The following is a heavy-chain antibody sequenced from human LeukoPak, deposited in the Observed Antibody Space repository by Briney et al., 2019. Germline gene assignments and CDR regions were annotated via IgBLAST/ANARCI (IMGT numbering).Heavy chain of an antibody. CDR2: IIPILGIA. Sequence: ASVKVSCKASGGTFSSYTISWVRQAPGQGLEWMGRIIPILGIANYAQKFQGRVTITADKSTSTAYMELSSLRSEDTAVYYCAREQDSSGYNRRFDYWGQGTLVTVSS. CDR3: AREQDSSGYNRRFDY. J-gene: IGHJ4*02. D-gene: IGHD3-22*01. V-gene: IGHV1-69*02. CDR1: GGTFSSYT.